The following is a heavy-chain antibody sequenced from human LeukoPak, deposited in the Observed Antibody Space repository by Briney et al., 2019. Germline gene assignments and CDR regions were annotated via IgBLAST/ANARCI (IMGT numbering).Heavy chain of an antibody. D-gene: IGHD2-2*01. CDR3: ARDRVVVPAAFDY. CDR2: INPNSGGT. Sequence: ASVKVSCKASGGTFSSYAISWVRQAPGQGLEWMGWINPNSGGTNYARKFQGRVTMTRDTSISTAYMELSRLRSDDTAVYYCARDRVVVPAAFDYWGQGTLVTVSS. CDR1: GGTFSSYA. J-gene: IGHJ4*02. V-gene: IGHV1-2*02.